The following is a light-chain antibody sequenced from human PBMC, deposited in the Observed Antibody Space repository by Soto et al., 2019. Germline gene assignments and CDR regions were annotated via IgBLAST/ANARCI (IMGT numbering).Light chain of an antibody. CDR1: ALAKKY. V-gene: IGLV3-25*02. CDR2: KDT. CDR3: QSANNTIWV. Sequence: SSELTQPPSVSVSPGQTARITCSGDALAKKYAYWYQQKPGQAPVLVMYKDTERPSGIPERFSGSTSGTTVTLTISGVQADDEAAYYCQSANNTIWVFGGGTKLTVL. J-gene: IGLJ3*02.